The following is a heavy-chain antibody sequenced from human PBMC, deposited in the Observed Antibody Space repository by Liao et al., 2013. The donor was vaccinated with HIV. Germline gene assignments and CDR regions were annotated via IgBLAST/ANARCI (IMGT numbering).Heavy chain of an antibody. CDR2: IYYSGST. J-gene: IGHJ3*02. CDR3: ARVAWNSMVVVVDDAFDI. V-gene: IGHV4-59*01. D-gene: IGHD3-22*01. Sequence: HVQLQESGPGLVKPSETLSLTCSVSGDSISSYSWSWIRQPPGKGLECIAYIYYSGSTNYSPSLKSRVTISVDTSKSQFSLKLSSVTAADTAVYYCARVAWNSMVVVVDDAFDIWGQGTMVTVSS. CDR1: GDSISSYS.